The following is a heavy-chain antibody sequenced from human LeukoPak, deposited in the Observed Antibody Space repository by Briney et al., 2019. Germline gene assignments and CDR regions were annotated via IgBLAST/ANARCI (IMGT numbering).Heavy chain of an antibody. CDR3: ARDMEYSRPSYYFDY. J-gene: IGHJ4*02. D-gene: IGHD6-6*01. Sequence: ASVKVSCKASGYTVTSYGISWVRQAPGQGLEWMGWISAYNGNTNYAQKLQGRVTMTTDTSTSTAYMELRSLRSDDTAVYYCARDMEYSRPSYYFDYWGQGTLVTVSS. V-gene: IGHV1-18*01. CDR2: ISAYNGNT. CDR1: GYTVTSYG.